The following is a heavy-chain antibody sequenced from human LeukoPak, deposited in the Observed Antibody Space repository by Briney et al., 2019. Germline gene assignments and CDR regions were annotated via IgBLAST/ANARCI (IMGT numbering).Heavy chain of an antibody. CDR2: IYPGDSDT. V-gene: IGHV5-51*01. D-gene: IGHD3-22*01. CDR1: GYSFTSYW. J-gene: IGHJ4*02. CDR3: ARCPEYYYDSSGYYDY. Sequence: GESLKISCQGSGYSFTSYWIGWVRQMPGKGLEWMGIIYPGDSDTRYSPSFQGQVTISADKSISAAYLQWSSLKASDTAMYYCARCPEYYYDSSGYYDYWGQGTLVTVSS.